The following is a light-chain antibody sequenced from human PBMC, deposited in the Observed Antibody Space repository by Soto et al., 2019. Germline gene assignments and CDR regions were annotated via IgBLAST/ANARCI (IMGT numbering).Light chain of an antibody. CDR1: SSNIGAGYN. Sequence: QSVLTQPPSVSGAPGQRVTISCTGSSSNIGAGYNVHWYQQLPGTAPKLLIYGDIDRPSGVPDRFSGSKSGTSASLAITGLQAEDEADYYCQSYDSSLRGVLFGGGTQLTV. V-gene: IGLV1-40*01. J-gene: IGLJ2*01. CDR2: GDI. CDR3: QSYDSSLRGVL.